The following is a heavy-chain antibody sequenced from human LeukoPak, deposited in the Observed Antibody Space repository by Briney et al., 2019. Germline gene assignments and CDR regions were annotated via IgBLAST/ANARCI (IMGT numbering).Heavy chain of an antibody. CDR3: ARQVTITTINY. CDR1: GGSISSGDYY. Sequence: SETLSLTCTVSGGSISSGDYYWSWIRQPPGKGLEWIGYIYYSGSTYYNPSLKSRVTISVDTSKNQFSLKLSSVTAADTAVYYCARQVTITTINYWGQGTLVTVSS. J-gene: IGHJ4*02. D-gene: IGHD4-11*01. CDR2: IYYSGST. V-gene: IGHV4-30-4*01.